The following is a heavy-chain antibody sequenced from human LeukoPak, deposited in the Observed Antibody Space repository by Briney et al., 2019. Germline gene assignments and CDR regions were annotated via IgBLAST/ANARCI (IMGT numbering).Heavy chain of an antibody. Sequence: SETLSLTCTVSGGSISSYYWSWIRQPPGKGLEWIGSIYHSGSTYYNPYLKSRVTISVDTSKNQFSLKLSSVTAADTAVYYCARHLVGETPLDAFDIWGQGTMVTVSS. J-gene: IGHJ3*02. CDR2: IYHSGST. CDR1: GGSISSYY. V-gene: IGHV4-59*08. CDR3: ARHLVGETPLDAFDI. D-gene: IGHD1-26*01.